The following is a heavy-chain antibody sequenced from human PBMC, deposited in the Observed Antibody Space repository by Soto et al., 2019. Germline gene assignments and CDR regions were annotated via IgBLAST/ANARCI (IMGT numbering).Heavy chain of an antibody. J-gene: IGHJ6*02. Sequence: PXETLSLTCPVSGVSVSSGSYYWSWIRQPPGKGLEWIGYIYYSGSTNYNPSLKSRVTISVDTSKNQFSLKLSSVTAADTAVYYCARDREYVDTDMVREGYYYYYGMDVWGQGTTVTVSS. CDR2: IYYSGST. D-gene: IGHD5-18*01. V-gene: IGHV4-61*01. CDR1: GVSVSSGSYY. CDR3: ARDREYVDTDMVREGYYYYYGMDV.